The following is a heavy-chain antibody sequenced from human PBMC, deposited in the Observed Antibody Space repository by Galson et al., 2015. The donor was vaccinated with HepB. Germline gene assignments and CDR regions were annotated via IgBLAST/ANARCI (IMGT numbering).Heavy chain of an antibody. CDR1: GFTFSRHW. V-gene: IGHV3-74*01. D-gene: IGHD3-22*01. CDR3: ARDLGYYDTRGGLDY. Sequence: SLRLSCAASGFTFSRHWMHWVRQTPGKGLVWVSRINSDGHTTSYADSVKGRFTISRDNSKNTLYLQMNSLRAEDTAVYSCARDLGYYDTRGGLDYWGRGTLVAVSS. J-gene: IGHJ4*02. CDR2: INSDGHTT.